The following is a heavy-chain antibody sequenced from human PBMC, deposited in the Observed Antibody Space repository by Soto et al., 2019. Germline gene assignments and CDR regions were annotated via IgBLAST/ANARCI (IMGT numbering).Heavy chain of an antibody. CDR2: ISGGGGTT. CDR3: AKAKDDSGWYDFPFDY. V-gene: IGHV3-23*01. Sequence: PGGSLRLSCAASGFTFKTYAMSWVRQAPGKGLEWVSVISGGGGTTYYTDSVKGRFTISRVNAKNTLYLQMNSLRDEDTAVYYCAKAKDDSGWYDFPFDYWGQGLLVTVSS. CDR1: GFTFKTYA. J-gene: IGHJ4*02. D-gene: IGHD6-19*01.